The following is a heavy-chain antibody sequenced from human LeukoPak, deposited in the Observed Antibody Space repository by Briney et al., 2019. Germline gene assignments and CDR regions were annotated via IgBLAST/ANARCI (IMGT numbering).Heavy chain of an antibody. D-gene: IGHD3-9*01. CDR1: GGSVSSGSYY. CDR3: ARHLGYYDILTGYRGGNWFDP. CDR2: IYYSGST. Sequence: PSETLSLTCTVSGGSVSSGSYYWSWIRQPPGKGLEWIGYIYYSGSTNYNPSLKGRVTISVDTSKNQFSLKLSSVTAADTAVYYCARHLGYYDILTGYRGGNWFDPWGQGTLVTVSS. J-gene: IGHJ5*02. V-gene: IGHV4-61*01.